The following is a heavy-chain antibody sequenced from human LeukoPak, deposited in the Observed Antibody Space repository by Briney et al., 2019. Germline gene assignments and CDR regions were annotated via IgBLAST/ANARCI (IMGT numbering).Heavy chain of an antibody. J-gene: IGHJ5*02. V-gene: IGHV6-1*01. CDR3: ARYYYGSGSSQNWFDP. CDR2: TYYRSKWYN. CDR1: GDSVSSNSAA. Sequence: SQTLSLTCAISGDSVSSNSAAWNWIRQSPSRGLEWLGRTYYRSKWYNDYAVSVKSRITINPDTSKNQFSLQLNSVTPEDTAVYYCARYYYGSGSSQNWFDPWGQGTLVTFAS. D-gene: IGHD3-10*01.